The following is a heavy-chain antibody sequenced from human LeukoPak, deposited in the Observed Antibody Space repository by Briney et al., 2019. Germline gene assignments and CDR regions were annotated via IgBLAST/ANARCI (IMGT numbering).Heavy chain of an antibody. V-gene: IGHV1-2*02. Sequence: GASVKVSCKASGYTFTGYYMHWVRQAPGQGLEWMGWINPNSGGTNYAQKFQGRVTMTRDTSISTAYMELSRLRSDDTAVYYCARGIRLRYYYYYMDVWGKGTTVTVSS. CDR2: INPNSGGT. J-gene: IGHJ6*03. CDR1: GYTFTGYY. D-gene: IGHD4-17*01. CDR3: ARGIRLRYYYYYMDV.